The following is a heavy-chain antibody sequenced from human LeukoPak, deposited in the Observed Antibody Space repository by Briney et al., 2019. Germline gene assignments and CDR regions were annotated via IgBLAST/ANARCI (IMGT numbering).Heavy chain of an antibody. D-gene: IGHD3-9*01. CDR2: IIPIFGTA. CDR3: ASSRYFDWLWPDY. CDR1: GGTFSSYA. Sequence: GASVKVSCKASGGTFSSYAISWVRQAPGQGLEWMGGIIPIFGTADYAQKFQGRVTITTDESTSTAYMELSSLRSEDTAVYYCASSRYFDWLWPDYWGQGTLVTVSS. V-gene: IGHV1-69*05. J-gene: IGHJ4*02.